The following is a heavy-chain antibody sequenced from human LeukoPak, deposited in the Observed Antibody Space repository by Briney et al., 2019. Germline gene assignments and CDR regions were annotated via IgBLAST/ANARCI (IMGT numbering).Heavy chain of an antibody. D-gene: IGHD2-15*01. J-gene: IGHJ4*02. V-gene: IGHV3-30*03. CDR2: ISYDGSDK. CDR3: ARDPSFVGLAVAADY. CDR1: GFAFSTYF. Sequence: GGSLRLSCAASGFAFSTYFMTWVRQAPGKGLEWVAVISYDGSDKYYADSVKGRFTISRDNSKDTLYLQMTYLRPEDTAVYYCARDPSFVGLAVAADYWGQGTLVTVSS.